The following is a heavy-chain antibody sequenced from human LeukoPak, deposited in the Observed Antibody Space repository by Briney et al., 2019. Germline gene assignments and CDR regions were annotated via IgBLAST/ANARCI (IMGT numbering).Heavy chain of an antibody. V-gene: IGHV3-9*01. CDR3: AKDPSGRRDIAAAGLFDY. CDR1: GFTFDDYA. Sequence: PGGSLRLSCAASGFTFDDYAMHWVRQAPGKGLEWVSGISWNSGSIGYADSVKGRFTISRDNAKNSLYLQMNSLRAEDTALYYCAKDPSGRRDIAAAGLFDYWGQGTLVTVSS. J-gene: IGHJ4*02. CDR2: ISWNSGSI. D-gene: IGHD6-13*01.